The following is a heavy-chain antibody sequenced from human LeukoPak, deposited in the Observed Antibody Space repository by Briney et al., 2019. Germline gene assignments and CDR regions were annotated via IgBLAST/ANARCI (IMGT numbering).Heavy chain of an antibody. CDR1: GFTFSSYS. CDR3: ARGSVVTPLDY. Sequence: GGSLRLSCAASGFTFSSYSMNWVRQAPGKGLEWISYISSSSSTIYYAGSVKGRFTSSRDNAKNSLYLQMNSLRAEDMAVYYCARGSVVTPLDYWGQGTLVTVSS. D-gene: IGHD4-23*01. CDR2: ISSSSSTI. V-gene: IGHV3-48*01. J-gene: IGHJ4*02.